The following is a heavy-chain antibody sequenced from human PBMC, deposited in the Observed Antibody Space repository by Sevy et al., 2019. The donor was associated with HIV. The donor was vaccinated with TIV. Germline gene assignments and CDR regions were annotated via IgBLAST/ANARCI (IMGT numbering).Heavy chain of an antibody. CDR3: AKSDYDFWSGQASGYYFDY. D-gene: IGHD3-3*01. Sequence: GGSLRLSYAASGFTFNNYAMSWVRQAPGKGLEWVSTISGSGGNTYYADSVRGRFTIYRDSSNNTLYLQMNSLRAEDTAMYYCAKSDYDFWSGQASGYYFDYWGQGTLVTVSS. J-gene: IGHJ4*02. CDR1: GFTFNNYA. V-gene: IGHV3-23*01. CDR2: ISGSGGNT.